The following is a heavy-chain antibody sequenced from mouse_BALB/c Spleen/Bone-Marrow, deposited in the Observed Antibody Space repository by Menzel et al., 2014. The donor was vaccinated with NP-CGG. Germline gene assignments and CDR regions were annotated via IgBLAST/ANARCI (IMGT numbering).Heavy chain of an antibody. CDR1: GFNIKDTF. CDR3: TRGEDY. V-gene: IGHV14-3*02. J-gene: IGHJ2*01. CDR2: IDPANGNT. Sequence: VQLQQSGAELVKPGASVKLSCTGSGFNIKDTFMHWVKQRPEQGLEWIGRIDPANGNTKYDLKFQGKATITADTSSNTAYLQLTRLTSEDTAVYYCTRGEDYWGQGTTLAVSS.